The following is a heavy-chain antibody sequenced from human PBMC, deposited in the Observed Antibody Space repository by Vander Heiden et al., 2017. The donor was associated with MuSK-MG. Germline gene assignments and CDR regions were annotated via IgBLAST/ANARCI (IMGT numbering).Heavy chain of an antibody. CDR2: ISPYNGKT. CDR3: ARGGSGSFLDD. D-gene: IGHD1-26*01. V-gene: IGHV1-18*01. Sequence: QVQLVQSGTEVKKPGASVKVSCTTSGYIFSNHAISWVRQAPGQGLEWMGWISPYNGKTNSGPKVQDRITMTTETSTSTAYLELRSLRSDDSAIYFCARGGSGSFLDDWGQGTLVIVSS. J-gene: IGHJ4*02. CDR1: GYIFSNHA.